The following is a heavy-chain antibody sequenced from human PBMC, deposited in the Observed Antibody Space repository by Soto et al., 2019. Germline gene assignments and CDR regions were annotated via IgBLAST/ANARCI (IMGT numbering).Heavy chain of an antibody. CDR3: AKHEGYCSSTTCSNFDY. V-gene: IGHV5-51*01. CDR1: GFTFTSYW. J-gene: IGHJ4*02. D-gene: IGHD2-2*01. Sequence: GESLKISCKASGFTFTSYWIAWVRQMPGKVLEWMGIIYPGDSDTSYSPSFQGQVTISADKSINTAYLQWSSLKASDTAMYYCAKHEGYCSSTTCSNFDYWGQGXLVTVSS. CDR2: IYPGDSDT.